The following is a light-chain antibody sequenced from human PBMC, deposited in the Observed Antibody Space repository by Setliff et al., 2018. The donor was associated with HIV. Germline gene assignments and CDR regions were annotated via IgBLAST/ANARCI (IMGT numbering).Light chain of an antibody. Sequence: QSALAQPPSVSGSPGQSVTISCTGTGSDVGSYNCVSWYQQSPGTAPKLMISEVNNRPSGVPDRFSGSKSGNTASLTISGLQAEDEADYYCSSCPSSSTLVFGGGTKVTV. CDR1: GSDVGSYNC. CDR3: SSCPSSSTLV. V-gene: IGLV2-18*02. J-gene: IGLJ2*01. CDR2: EVN.